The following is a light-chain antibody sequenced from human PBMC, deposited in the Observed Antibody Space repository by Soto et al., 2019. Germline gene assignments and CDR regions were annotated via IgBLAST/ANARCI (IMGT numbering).Light chain of an antibody. J-gene: IGLJ2*01. CDR2: EGG. CDR3: CSYEGYSTSAV. Sequence: QSVLTQPASVSGSPGQSITISCTGTSSDVGSYNLVSWYQQHPGKAPKVIIYEGGKRPSGVSNRFSGSKSGITASLTISGLQAEDEADYYCCSYEGYSTSAVFGGGTKLTVL. CDR1: SSDVGSYNL. V-gene: IGLV2-23*01.